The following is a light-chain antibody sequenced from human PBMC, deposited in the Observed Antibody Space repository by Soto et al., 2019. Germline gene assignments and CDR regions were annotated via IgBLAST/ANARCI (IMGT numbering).Light chain of an antibody. CDR3: AVWDDRLNGRL. Sequence: QAVVSQPPSASGTPGQRVTISCSGGGSNIGSNTVQWYQQVPGTAPKLLIYSNHRRPSGVPDRFSGSKSGTSASLAISGFQSADEADYYCAVWDDRLNGRLFGGGTQLTVL. CDR1: GSNIGSNT. CDR2: SNH. J-gene: IGLJ7*01. V-gene: IGLV1-44*01.